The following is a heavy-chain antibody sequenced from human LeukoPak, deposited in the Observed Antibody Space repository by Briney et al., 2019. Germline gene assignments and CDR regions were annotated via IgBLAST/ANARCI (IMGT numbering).Heavy chain of an antibody. V-gene: IGHV5-51*01. Sequence: PGESLKISCTGSGYSFSTYWIGWVRQMPGKGLGWVGIIYPDDSDTRYSPSFQGQVTISADKSISTAYLQWSSLKASDTAMYYCARGGDYGDPRRPFNIWGQGTVVTVSS. D-gene: IGHD4-17*01. CDR1: GYSFSTYW. CDR2: IYPDDSDT. CDR3: ARGGDYGDPRRPFNI. J-gene: IGHJ3*02.